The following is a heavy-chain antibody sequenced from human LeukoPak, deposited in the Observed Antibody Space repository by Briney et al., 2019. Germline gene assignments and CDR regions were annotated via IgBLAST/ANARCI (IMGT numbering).Heavy chain of an antibody. CDR2: IYPGDSDT. CDR1: GYSFTSYW. CDR3: ARGGWGRFLEPYYFDL. V-gene: IGHV5-51*01. J-gene: IGHJ4*02. Sequence: GESLKISCKGSGYSFTSYWIGWVRQMPGKGLEWMGIIYPGDSDTRYSPSFQGQVTISADKSISTAYLQWSSLKASDTAMYYCARGGWGRFLEPYYFDLWGQGTLVTVSS. D-gene: IGHD3-3*01.